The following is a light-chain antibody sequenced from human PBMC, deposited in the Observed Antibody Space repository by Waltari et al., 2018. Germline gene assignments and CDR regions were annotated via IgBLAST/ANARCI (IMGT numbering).Light chain of an antibody. CDR1: QSISSY. Sequence: DIQMTQSSSSLSASVGDRVTITCRASQSISSYLNWYQKKPGKAPNLLIYAASSLQSGVPSRFSGSGSGTDFILTISSLQPEDFATYYCQQSYNTRRTFGQGTKVEIK. J-gene: IGKJ1*01. CDR3: QQSYNTRRT. V-gene: IGKV1-39*01. CDR2: AAS.